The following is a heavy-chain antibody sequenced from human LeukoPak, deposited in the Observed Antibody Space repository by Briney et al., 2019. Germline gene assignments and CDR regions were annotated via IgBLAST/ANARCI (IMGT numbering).Heavy chain of an antibody. J-gene: IGHJ4*02. CDR2: ISSSSSYI. CDR1: GFTFSTYR. Sequence: GGSLRLSCVGTGFTFSTYRMNWVRQAPGKGLEWVSSISSSSSYIYYADSVKGRITISRDNARNSLYLQMNSLRVEDTAVYYCARDKDVYFDYWGQGTLVTVSS. V-gene: IGHV3-21*01. CDR3: ARDKDVYFDY.